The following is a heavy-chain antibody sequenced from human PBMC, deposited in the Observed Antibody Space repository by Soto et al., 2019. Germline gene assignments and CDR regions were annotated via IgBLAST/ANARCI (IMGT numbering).Heavy chain of an antibody. CDR1: GGSFSGYY. D-gene: IGHD4-4*01. CDR3: ARSVGYSNYWSG. J-gene: IGHJ4*02. Sequence: PSETLSLTCAVYGGSFSGYYWSWIRQPPGKGLEWIGEINHSGSTNYNPSLKSRVTISVDTSKNQFSLKLSSVTAADTAVYYCARSVGYSNYWSGWGQGTLVTVSS. CDR2: INHSGST. V-gene: IGHV4-34*01.